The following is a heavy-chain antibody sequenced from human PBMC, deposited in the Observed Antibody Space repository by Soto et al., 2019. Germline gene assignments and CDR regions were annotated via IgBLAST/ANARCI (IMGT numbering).Heavy chain of an antibody. Sequence: SVKVSCKASGGTFSSYAISWVRQAPGQGLEWMGGIIPTFGTANYAQKFQGRVTITADESTSTAYMELSSLRSEDTAVYYCARSVRVSSPIDYWGQGTLVTVSS. CDR1: GGTFSSYA. CDR3: ARSVRVSSPIDY. V-gene: IGHV1-69*13. J-gene: IGHJ4*02. D-gene: IGHD6-13*01. CDR2: IIPTFGTA.